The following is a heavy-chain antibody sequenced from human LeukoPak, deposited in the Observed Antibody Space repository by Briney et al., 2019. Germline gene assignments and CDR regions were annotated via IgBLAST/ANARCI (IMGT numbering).Heavy chain of an antibody. CDR3: ARDPLRFPRAGHYDY. J-gene: IGHJ4*02. CDR1: GLTFSISA. D-gene: IGHD3-3*01. CDR2: IDGDGSHI. V-gene: IGHV3-21*01. Sequence: GGSLRLSCAASGLTFSISAMNWVRQAPGKGLEWVSSIDGDGSHIYYAASVRGRFTISRDKARSSVYLQMTRLRGEDTAIYQSARDPLRFPRAGHYDYWGQGTLVAVSS.